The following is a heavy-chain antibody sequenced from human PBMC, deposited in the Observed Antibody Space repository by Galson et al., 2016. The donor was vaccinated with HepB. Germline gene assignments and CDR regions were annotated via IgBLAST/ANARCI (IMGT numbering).Heavy chain of an antibody. CDR2: IYPGDSDT. CDR3: ARLGTYDSSGYFPFYFDY. Sequence: QSGAEVKEPGESLKISCKGSGYDFPRFWIGWVRQMPGRGLEWMGLIYPGDSDTRYSPSFEGQVTISVDKSTGTASLQWSSLKASDTAMYYCARLGTYDSSGYFPFYFDYWGQGTRVIVSS. V-gene: IGHV5-51*01. J-gene: IGHJ4*02. CDR1: GYDFPRFW. D-gene: IGHD3-22*01.